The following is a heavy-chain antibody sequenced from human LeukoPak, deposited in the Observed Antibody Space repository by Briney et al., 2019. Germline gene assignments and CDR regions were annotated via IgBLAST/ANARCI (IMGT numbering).Heavy chain of an antibody. CDR3: ARHRGSSWNYFDY. D-gene: IGHD6-13*01. Sequence: SETLSLTCSVSGGSISSYYRSWIRQPPGKELEWIGYVFYSGSTSYNPSLKSRVTISVDTSKNQFSLKLTSVTAADTAAYYCARHRGSSWNYFDYWGQGTLVTVSS. V-gene: IGHV4-59*08. CDR1: GGSISSYY. J-gene: IGHJ4*02. CDR2: VFYSGST.